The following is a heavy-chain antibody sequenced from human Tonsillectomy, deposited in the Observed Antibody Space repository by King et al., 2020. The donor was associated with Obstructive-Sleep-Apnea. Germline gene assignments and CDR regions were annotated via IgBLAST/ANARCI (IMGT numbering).Heavy chain of an antibody. J-gene: IGHJ1*01. D-gene: IGHD4-17*01. CDR3: ARDPYLNDYGTKGYFHP. CDR2: IIPILGIA. V-gene: IGHV1-69*10. CDR1: GGTFSSYA. Sequence: QLVQSGAEVKKPGSSVRVSCKASGGTFSSYAINWVRQAPGQGLEWMGAIIPILGIANYAQKFQGRVTITADKSTNTTYMELSSLRSEDTALYYCARDPYLNDYGTKGYFHPWGQGTLVTVSS.